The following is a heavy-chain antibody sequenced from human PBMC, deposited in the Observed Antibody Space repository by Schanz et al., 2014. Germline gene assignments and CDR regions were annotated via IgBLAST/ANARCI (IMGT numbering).Heavy chain of an antibody. Sequence: QVQLVQSGPEVKKPGSSVKVSCQAFGDTFSKYNIMWVRQVPGQGLEWLGRIMPLRGIGNNAWKFQDRRTITADKSMNITYMELSSLGTEDTAVYYCTRLRRADPNGFDVWGQGTTVTVS. CDR1: GDTFSKYN. CDR3: TRLRRADPNGFDV. D-gene: IGHD6-19*01. CDR2: IMPLRGIG. J-gene: IGHJ6*02. V-gene: IGHV1-69*02.